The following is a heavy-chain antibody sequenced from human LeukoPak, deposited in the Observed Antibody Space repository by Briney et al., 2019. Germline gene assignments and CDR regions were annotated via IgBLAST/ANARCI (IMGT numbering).Heavy chain of an antibody. J-gene: IGHJ4*02. CDR2: IYWNDDK. D-gene: IGHD2-2*01. V-gene: IGHV2-5*01. CDR3: VHNGVYCSSTSCYDY. CDR1: GFSLSTSGVG. Sequence: SGPMLVNPTQTLTQTCTFSGFSLSTSGVGVGWIRQPPGKALEWLALIYWNDDKRYSPSLKSRLTITKDTSKNQVVLTMTNMDPVDTATHYCVHNGVYCSSTSCYDYWGQGTLVTVSS.